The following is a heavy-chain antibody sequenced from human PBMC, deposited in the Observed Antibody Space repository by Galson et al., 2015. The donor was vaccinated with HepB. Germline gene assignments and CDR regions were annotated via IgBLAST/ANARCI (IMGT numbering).Heavy chain of an antibody. CDR3: ARVGATSDFDY. CDR2: IYSGGST. V-gene: IGHV3-66*01. D-gene: IGHD1-26*01. CDR1: GFTVSSNY. J-gene: IGHJ4*02. Sequence: SLRLSCAASGFTVSSNYMTWVRQAPGKGLEWVSIIYSGGSTYYADSVKGRFTISRDNSKNTLYLQVNSLRAEDTAVYYCARVGATSDFDYWGQGTLVTVSS.